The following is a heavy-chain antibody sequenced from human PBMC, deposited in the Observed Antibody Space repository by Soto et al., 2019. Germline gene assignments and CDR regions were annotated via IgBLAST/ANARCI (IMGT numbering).Heavy chain of an antibody. J-gene: IGHJ4*02. CDR2: IWYDGSNK. CDR1: GFTFSRYG. V-gene: IGHV3-33*01. D-gene: IGHD1-26*01. Sequence: QVQLVESGGGVVQPGRSLRLSCAASGFTFSRYGMQWVRQAPGKGLEWVAVIWYDGSNKYYADSVKGRFTISRDNSKNTLYLQMNSLRAEDTAVYYCARGLELLHYWGQGTLVTVSS. CDR3: ARGLELLHY.